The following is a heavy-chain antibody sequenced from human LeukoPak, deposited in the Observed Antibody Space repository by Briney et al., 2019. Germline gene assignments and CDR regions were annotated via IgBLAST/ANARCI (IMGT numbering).Heavy chain of an antibody. CDR1: GGSISSGDYY. CDR2: ISYSGST. D-gene: IGHD3-22*01. V-gene: IGHV4-31*03. CDR3: ARKIDSYNTFHY. J-gene: IGHJ3*01. Sequence: PSETLSLTCTVSGGSISSGDYYWSWIRQHPGKGLEWIGSISYSGSTYYNPSLKSRVTISVDTSKHQFSLRLSSVTAADTAVYYCARKIDSYNTFHYWGQGTMVTVSS.